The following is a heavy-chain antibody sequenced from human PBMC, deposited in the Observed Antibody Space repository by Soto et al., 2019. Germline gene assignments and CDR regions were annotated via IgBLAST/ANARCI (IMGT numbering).Heavy chain of an antibody. J-gene: IGHJ5*02. D-gene: IGHD5-12*01. Sequence: SETLSLTCTVSGGSISSYYWSWIRQPPGKGLEWIGYIYYSGSTNYNPSLKSRVTISVDTSKNQFSLKLSSVTAADTAVYYCARHLEMATITFDPWGQGTLVTVSS. V-gene: IGHV4-59*08. CDR1: GGSISSYY. CDR3: ARHLEMATITFDP. CDR2: IYYSGST.